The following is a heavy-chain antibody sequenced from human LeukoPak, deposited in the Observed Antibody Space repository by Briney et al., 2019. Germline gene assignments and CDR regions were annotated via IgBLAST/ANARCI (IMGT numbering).Heavy chain of an antibody. D-gene: IGHD2-2*01. Sequence: PGGSLRLSCAASGFTFSKYDLSWVRQAPGKGLECVSAIDRGVGSTYYADSVKGRFTISRDNSKNTLYLQMNSLRAEDTAVYYCARDRRGCSSTSCYPDPYYYYGMDVWGQGTTVTVSS. CDR1: GFTFSKYD. J-gene: IGHJ6*02. V-gene: IGHV3-23*01. CDR2: IDRGVGST. CDR3: ARDRRGCSSTSCYPDPYYYYGMDV.